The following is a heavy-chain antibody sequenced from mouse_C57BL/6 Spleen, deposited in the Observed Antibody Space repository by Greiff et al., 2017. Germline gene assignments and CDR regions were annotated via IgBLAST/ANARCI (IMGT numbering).Heavy chain of an antibody. CDR1: GYTFTDYY. J-gene: IGHJ4*01. CDR2: IYPGSGHT. Sequence: VQLQESGPELVKPGASVKISCKASGYTFTDYYINWVKQRPGPGLAWIGWIYPGSGHTKYNEKFKGKATLTVDPSSSTAYMQLSSLTSEDSAVYFCARWYGNPNAMDYWGQGTSVTVSS. D-gene: IGHD2-10*02. V-gene: IGHV1-84*01. CDR3: ARWYGNPNAMDY.